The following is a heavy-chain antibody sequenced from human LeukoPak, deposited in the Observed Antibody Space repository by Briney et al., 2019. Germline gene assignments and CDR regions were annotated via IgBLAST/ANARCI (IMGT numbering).Heavy chain of an antibody. J-gene: IGHJ4*02. CDR2: IHSSGST. D-gene: IGHD1-26*01. Sequence: SETLSLTCTVSGFSITTYYWSWIRQSPGNGLEWIGQIHSSGSTTYNPSLESRVTISLVTSKNQFSLHLSSVTAADTAVYYCARDIREVGESHYFDYWGQGTLVTVTS. CDR1: GFSITTYY. CDR3: ARDIREVGESHYFDY. V-gene: IGHV4-59*01.